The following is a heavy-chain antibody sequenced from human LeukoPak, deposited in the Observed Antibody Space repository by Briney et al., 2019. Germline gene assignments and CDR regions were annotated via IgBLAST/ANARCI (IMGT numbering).Heavy chain of an antibody. CDR1: GFTFSSYA. V-gene: IGHV3-23*01. Sequence: HPGGSLRLSCAASGFTFSSYAMNWVRQAPGKGPEWVSTISGSGESTYYAYSVKGRFAISRDNSKNTLYLQVNSLRAEDTALYYCAKDAWRGTVAVPAATLHFDYWGQGALVTVSS. D-gene: IGHD2-2*01. J-gene: IGHJ4*02. CDR3: AKDAWRGTVAVPAATLHFDY. CDR2: ISGSGEST.